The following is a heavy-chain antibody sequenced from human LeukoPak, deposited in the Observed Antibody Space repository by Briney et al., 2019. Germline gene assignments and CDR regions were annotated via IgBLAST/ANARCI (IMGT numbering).Heavy chain of an antibody. CDR3: ARHDYESGSYYKD. Sequence: SETLSLTCTVSGGSISYYYWSWIRQPPGKGLEWIGYIYYSGSTKYNPSLKSRVTISVDTSKSLFSLKLFSVTAADTAVYYCARHDYESGSYYKDWGQGTLVTVSS. J-gene: IGHJ4*02. V-gene: IGHV4-59*08. D-gene: IGHD3-10*01. CDR1: GGSISYYY. CDR2: IYYSGST.